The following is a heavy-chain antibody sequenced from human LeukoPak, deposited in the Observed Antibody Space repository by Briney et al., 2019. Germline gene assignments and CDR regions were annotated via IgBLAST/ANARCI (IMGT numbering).Heavy chain of an antibody. Sequence: GGSLRLSCAASGFTFSSYSMSWVRQAPGKGLEWVSAISGSGGSTYYADSVKGRFTISRDNAKNSLYLQINSLRAEDTAVYYCAELGITMIGGVWGKGTTVTISS. V-gene: IGHV3-23*01. CDR3: AELGITMIGGV. D-gene: IGHD3-10*02. J-gene: IGHJ6*04. CDR2: ISGSGGST. CDR1: GFTFSSYS.